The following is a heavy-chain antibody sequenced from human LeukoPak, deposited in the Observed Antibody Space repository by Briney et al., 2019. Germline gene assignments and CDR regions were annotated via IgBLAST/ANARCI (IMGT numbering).Heavy chain of an antibody. CDR2: IYHRGDT. D-gene: IGHD1-20*01. Sequence: SETLSLTCTVSGGSITSGPYYWTWIRQLPGKGLEWIGYIYHRGDTYSNPSLKSRLTISVDTSKNQFSLRLSSVTAADTAVYYCARSAVTADDFYYYYMDVWGKGTTVAVSS. J-gene: IGHJ6*03. CDR1: GGSITSGPYY. CDR3: ARSAVTADDFYYYYMDV. V-gene: IGHV4-31*03.